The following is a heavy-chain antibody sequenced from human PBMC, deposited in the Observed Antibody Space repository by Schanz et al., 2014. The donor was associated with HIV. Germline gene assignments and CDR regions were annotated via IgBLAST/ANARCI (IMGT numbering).Heavy chain of an antibody. CDR3: AKEEWFRFDP. V-gene: IGHV3-7*01. Sequence: DVQLLESGGGLVQPGGSLRLSCAASGFTFSSYAMSWVRLAPGKGLEWVANIKQDGSVKSYPDSVQGRFTISRDNSENTLYLQMNSLRAEDTAVYYCAKEEWFRFDPWGQGTLVTVSS. D-gene: IGHD3-3*01. CDR1: GFTFSSYA. CDR2: IKQDGSVK. J-gene: IGHJ5*02.